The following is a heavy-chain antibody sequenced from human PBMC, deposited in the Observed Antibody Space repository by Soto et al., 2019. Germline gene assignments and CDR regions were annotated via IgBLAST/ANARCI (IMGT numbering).Heavy chain of an antibody. J-gene: IGHJ4*02. CDR1: GFTFSDYG. Sequence: QVQLVESGGGVVQPGRSLRVSCAASGFTFSDYGIYWVRQAPGKGLEWVALISYDGNNREYGDSVKGRFTIPRDNSKNTLYLQMNSLRVEDTAVYYCTFGDNSFDYVGQGSLVTVSS. V-gene: IGHV3-30*03. D-gene: IGHD1-20*01. CDR2: ISYDGNNR. CDR3: TFGDNSFDY.